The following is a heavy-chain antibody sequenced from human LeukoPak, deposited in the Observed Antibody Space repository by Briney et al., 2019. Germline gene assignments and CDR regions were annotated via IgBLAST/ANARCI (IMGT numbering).Heavy chain of an antibody. D-gene: IGHD6-19*01. CDR3: ARVKDNSGWYHYFDY. Sequence: GGSLRLSCAASGFTFSSYWMRWVRQAPGKGLVWVSRIKSDGSSISYADSVKGRFTISRDNAKNTLYLQMNSLRAEDTAVYYCARVKDNSGWYHYFDYWGQGTLVTVSS. V-gene: IGHV3-74*01. CDR2: IKSDGSSI. CDR1: GFTFSSYW. J-gene: IGHJ4*02.